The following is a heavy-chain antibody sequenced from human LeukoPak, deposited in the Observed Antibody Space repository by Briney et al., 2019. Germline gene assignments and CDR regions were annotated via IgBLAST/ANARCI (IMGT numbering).Heavy chain of an antibody. Sequence: GASVKVSCKVSGYTLTELSMHWVRQAPGKGLEWMGGFDPEDGETIYAQKFQGRVTMTEDTSTDTAYMELSSLRSEDTAVYCCATSSSSFDAFDIWGQGTVVTVSS. D-gene: IGHD6-6*01. V-gene: IGHV1-24*01. CDR3: ATSSSSFDAFDI. J-gene: IGHJ3*02. CDR2: FDPEDGET. CDR1: GYTLTELS.